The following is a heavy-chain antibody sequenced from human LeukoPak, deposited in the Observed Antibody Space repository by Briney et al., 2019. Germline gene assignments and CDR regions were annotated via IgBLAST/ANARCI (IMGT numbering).Heavy chain of an antibody. CDR3: AREGGGHYDFDY. J-gene: IGHJ4*02. CDR1: GYTFTSYD. CDR2: MNPNSGNT. V-gene: IGHV1-8*01. D-gene: IGHD5-12*01. Sequence: ASVKVSCKASGYTFTSYDINWVRQATGQGLEWMGWMNPNSGNTGYAQKFQGRVTMPRNTSISTAYMELSSLRSEDTALFSCAREGGGHYDFDYWGQGTLVTVSS.